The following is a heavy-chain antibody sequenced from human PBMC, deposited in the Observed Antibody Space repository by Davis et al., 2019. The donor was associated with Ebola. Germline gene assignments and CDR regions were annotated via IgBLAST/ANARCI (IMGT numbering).Heavy chain of an antibody. CDR1: GFTFSSYA. Sequence: PGGSLRLSCAASGFTFSSYAMHWVRQAPGKGLEWAAVISYDGSNKYYADSVKGRFTISRDNSKNTLYLQMNSLRAEDTAVYYCARAQYSSSWYFDYWGQGTLVTVSS. J-gene: IGHJ4*02. CDR2: ISYDGSNK. CDR3: ARAQYSSSWYFDY. V-gene: IGHV3-30-3*01. D-gene: IGHD6-13*01.